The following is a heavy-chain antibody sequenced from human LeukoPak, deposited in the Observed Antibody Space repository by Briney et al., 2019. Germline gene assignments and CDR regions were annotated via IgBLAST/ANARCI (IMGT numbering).Heavy chain of an antibody. CDR1: GFTFNTFN. CDR2: INSGGDYK. CDR3: ARGHYDVLASSYKWTPDY. J-gene: IGHJ4*02. Sequence: GGSLRLSCASSGFTFNTFNMNWFRQAPGKGLEWVSSINSGGDYKYYADSVRGRFTTSRDNAKNSLSLQLNTLRVEDTAIYYCARGHYDVLASSYKWTPDYWGQGTLVTVSS. D-gene: IGHD3-9*01. V-gene: IGHV3-21*01.